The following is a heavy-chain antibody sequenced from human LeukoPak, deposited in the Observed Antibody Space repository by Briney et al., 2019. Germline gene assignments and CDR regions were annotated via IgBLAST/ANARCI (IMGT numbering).Heavy chain of an antibody. D-gene: IGHD3-10*01. CDR2: IFPRDSDV. CDR1: GYTFTSYW. V-gene: IGHV5-51*01. CDR3: VRSLPGTLLRGYGMDV. J-gene: IGHJ6*02. Sequence: GYSLTISCTTSGYTFTSYWIGWLRQTPGKGLECMGVIFPRDSDVRYSPSCQGQVTISADKSTNTAYLHWGSLKASDSAMYYCVRSLPGTLLRGYGMDVWGPGTTVTVS.